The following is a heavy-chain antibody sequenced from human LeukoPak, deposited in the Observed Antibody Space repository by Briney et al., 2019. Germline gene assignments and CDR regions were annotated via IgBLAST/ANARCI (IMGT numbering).Heavy chain of an antibody. D-gene: IGHD6-6*01. V-gene: IGHV1-46*01. CDR1: GYTFIINA. J-gene: IGHJ4*02. Sequence: ASVKVSCKASGYTFIINAIHWVRQAPGQGLEWMGIINPSGGSTSYAQKFQGRVTMTRDTSTSTVYMELSSLRSEDTAVYYCARTAGRTFDYWGQGTLVTVSS. CDR3: ARTAGRTFDY. CDR2: INPSGGST.